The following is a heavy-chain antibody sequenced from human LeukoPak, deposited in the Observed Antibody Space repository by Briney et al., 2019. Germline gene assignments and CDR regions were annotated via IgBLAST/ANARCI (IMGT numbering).Heavy chain of an antibody. J-gene: IGHJ5*02. CDR1: GYSISSGYY. CDR3: ARDLGYSGFDWAP. Sequence: SETLSLTCTVSGYSISSGYYWGWIRQPPGKRLEWVGSIHSSGNTYYNPTLKSRVTISVDTSKNQFSLNLTSVTAADAAVYYCARDLGYSGFDWAPWGQGTLVTVSS. D-gene: IGHD5-12*01. CDR2: IHSSGNT. V-gene: IGHV4-38-2*02.